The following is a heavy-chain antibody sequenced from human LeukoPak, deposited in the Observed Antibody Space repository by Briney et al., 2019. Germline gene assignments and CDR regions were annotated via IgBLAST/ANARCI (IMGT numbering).Heavy chain of an antibody. V-gene: IGHV4-39*07. CDR2: IYYSGST. Sequence: SETLSLTCTVSGVSISSSNSYWGWIRQPPGKGLEWIGCIYYSGSTYYNPSLKSRVTISVDTSKNQFSLKLSSVTAADTAVYYCARVYYGSGSLYYYYYYMDVWGKGTTVTISS. J-gene: IGHJ6*03. D-gene: IGHD3-10*01. CDR1: GVSISSSNSY. CDR3: ARVYYGSGSLYYYYYYMDV.